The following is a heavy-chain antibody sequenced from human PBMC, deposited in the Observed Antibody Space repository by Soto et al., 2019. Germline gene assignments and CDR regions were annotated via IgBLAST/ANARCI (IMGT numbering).Heavy chain of an antibody. CDR2: MYHSGST. J-gene: IGHJ4*02. V-gene: IGHV4-30-2*01. D-gene: IGHD2-2*01. CDR1: GSSISSGRDS. Sequence: SETLSLTFAGSGSSISSGRDSWSWIRQPPGKGLEWIGYMYHSGSTYYNPSLKSRVTISIDRSKNQFSLKLSSVTAADTDVYYCARVPDYWGQGILVTVSS. CDR3: ARVPDY.